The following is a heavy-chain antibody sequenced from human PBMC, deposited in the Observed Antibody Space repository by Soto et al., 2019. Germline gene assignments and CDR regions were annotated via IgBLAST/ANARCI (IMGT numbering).Heavy chain of an antibody. D-gene: IGHD1-1*01. CDR2: VYYRGST. CDR1: GDSLSDSY. V-gene: IGHV4-59*01. Sequence: SETLSLTCTVSGDSLSDSYWSWIRQPPGKGLEWIGYVYYRGSTNYNPSLRSRVTMSVDTSKNQFSLKLTSVTTADTAVYYCARDSWNDVYFDYWGQGNLVTVSS. J-gene: IGHJ4*02. CDR3: ARDSWNDVYFDY.